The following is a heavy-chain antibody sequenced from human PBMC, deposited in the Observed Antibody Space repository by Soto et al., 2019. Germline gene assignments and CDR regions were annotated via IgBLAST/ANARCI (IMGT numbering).Heavy chain of an antibody. J-gene: IGHJ4*02. CDR1: GFTFSSYA. CDR2: ISYDGSNK. V-gene: IGHV3-30-3*01. D-gene: IGHD6-19*01. CDR3: ARDPESSGWYYFDY. Sequence: QVQLVESGGGVVQPGRSLRLSCAASGFTFSSYAMHWVRQAPGKGLEWVAVISYDGSNKYYADSVKGRFTISRDNSKNTLYLQMNSLRAEDTAVYYCARDPESSGWYYFDYWGQGTLVTVSS.